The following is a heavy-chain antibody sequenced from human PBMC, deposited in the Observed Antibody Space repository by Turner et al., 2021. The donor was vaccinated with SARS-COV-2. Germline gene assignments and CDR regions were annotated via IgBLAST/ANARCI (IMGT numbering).Heavy chain of an antibody. V-gene: IGHV4-39*01. J-gene: IGHJ5*01. D-gene: IGHD3-10*01. CDR3: MRHDYYGSASINWFNS. CDR1: GDSISTSHDY. Sequence: QLQLQESGPGLVRPSETLSLICTVSGDSISTSHDYWGWIRQPPGKGLEWIGSSNYRGRTFDNPSVKRRVTISVDTSKNDFSLQLSSVTAAETAVYYCMRHDYYGSASINWFNSWGQGTLVTVSS. CDR2: SNYRGRT.